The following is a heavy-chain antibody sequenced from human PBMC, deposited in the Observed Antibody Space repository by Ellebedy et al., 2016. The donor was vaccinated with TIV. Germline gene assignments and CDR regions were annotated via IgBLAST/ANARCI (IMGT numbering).Heavy chain of an antibody. Sequence: GGSLRLSCAASGFGFSGYGMHWVRQAPGKGLQWVALISHDGSRIKYADSVKGRFTISRDNSKKTLDLQMNSLRPEETAIYFCAKEIYWSDFYNVEYKFYCMDVWGQGTTVTVAS. V-gene: IGHV3-30*18. J-gene: IGHJ6*02. CDR3: AKEIYWSDFYNVEYKFYCMDV. CDR2: ISHDGSRI. D-gene: IGHD2-21*01. CDR1: GFGFSGYG.